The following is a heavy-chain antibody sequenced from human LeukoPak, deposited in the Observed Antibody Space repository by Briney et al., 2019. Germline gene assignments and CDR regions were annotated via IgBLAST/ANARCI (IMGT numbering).Heavy chain of an antibody. Sequence: ASVKVSCKASGCTFTSYGISWVRQAPGQGLEWMGGSILIFGTAKYAKKFQGRVTITADESTSTAYMEQSSLRSEDTAVYYCARGSGGNCYDCDAFDIWGQGTLVTVSS. CDR3: ARGSGGNCYDCDAFDI. J-gene: IGHJ3*02. CDR2: SILIFGTA. D-gene: IGHD2-15*01. CDR1: GCTFTSYG. V-gene: IGHV1-69*13.